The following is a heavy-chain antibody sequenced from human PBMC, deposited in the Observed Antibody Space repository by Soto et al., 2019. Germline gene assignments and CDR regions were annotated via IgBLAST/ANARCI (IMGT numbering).Heavy chain of an antibody. Sequence: SQTLSLTCAISGDSVSSNTASWNSIRHSPSRGLEWLGRTYVRSKWYNDYSVSVKSRIIINPDTSNNQFSLQLNSVTPEDTAVYFCAKGDNLGPKTGYAFDPWGQGIMVTVSS. J-gene: IGHJ5*02. V-gene: IGHV6-1*01. CDR2: TYVRSKWYN. CDR3: AKGDNLGPKTGYAFDP. D-gene: IGHD5-12*01. CDR1: GDSVSSNTAS.